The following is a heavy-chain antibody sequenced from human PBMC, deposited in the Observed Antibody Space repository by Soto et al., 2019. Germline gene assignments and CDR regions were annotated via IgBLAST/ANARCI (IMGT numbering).Heavy chain of an antibody. D-gene: IGHD2-15*01. Sequence: PGGSLRLSCAASGFTFSNYAMSWVRQAPGKGLEWVSVISGGGGNTYYADSVNGRFTISRDNSKNTLFLQMNSLRTEDTAVYYCAKDQDNDRSDLFDYWGQGTLVTVSS. CDR2: ISGGGGNT. J-gene: IGHJ4*02. CDR1: GFTFSNYA. V-gene: IGHV3-23*01. CDR3: AKDQDNDRSDLFDY.